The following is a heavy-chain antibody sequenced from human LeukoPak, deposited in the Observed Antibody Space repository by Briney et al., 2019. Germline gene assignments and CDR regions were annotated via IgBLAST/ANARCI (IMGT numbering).Heavy chain of an antibody. V-gene: IGHV1-8*03. CDR1: GYTFTSYD. CDR2: MNPNSGNT. CDR3: ARAQRAKQVDIVAIRYYYYYYMDV. D-gene: IGHD5-12*01. J-gene: IGHJ6*03. Sequence: ASVKVSCKASGYTFTSYDINWVRQATGQGLEWMGWMNPNSGNTGYAQKFQGRVTITRNTSISTAYMELSSLRSEDTAVYYCARAQRAKQVDIVAIRYYYYYYMDVWGKGTTVTVSS.